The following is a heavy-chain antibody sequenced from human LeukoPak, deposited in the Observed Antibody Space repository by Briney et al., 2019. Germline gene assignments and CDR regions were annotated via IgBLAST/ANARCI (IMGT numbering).Heavy chain of an antibody. V-gene: IGHV4-34*01. CDR1: GGSFSGYY. CDR2: IDHSGST. J-gene: IGHJ4*02. D-gene: IGHD6-25*01. CDR3: ARGGYYFDY. Sequence: PSETLSLTCAVYGGSFSGYYWSWIRQPSGKGLEWIGEIDHSGSTNYNPSLKSRVTISVDKSKNQFSLKLSSVTAADTAVYYCARGGYYFDYWGQGTLVTVSS.